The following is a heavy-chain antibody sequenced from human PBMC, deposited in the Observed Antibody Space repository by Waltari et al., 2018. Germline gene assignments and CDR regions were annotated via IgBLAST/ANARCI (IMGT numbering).Heavy chain of an antibody. CDR2: ISYSGRT. Sequence: QVQLQESGPGLVTPSETLSLTCTVSGASITSYYWSWIRQSPGKGLEWIGDISYSGRTDYGPSLKSRITISLDTSKNQFSLKLTSVTAADTAVYYCARERSWFDPWGPGTLVTVSS. CDR1: GASITSYY. J-gene: IGHJ5*02. CDR3: ARERSWFDP. V-gene: IGHV4-59*01.